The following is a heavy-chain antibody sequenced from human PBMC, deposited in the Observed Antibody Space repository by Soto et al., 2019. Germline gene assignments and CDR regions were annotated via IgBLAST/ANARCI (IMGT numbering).Heavy chain of an antibody. J-gene: IGHJ6*02. V-gene: IGHV4-39*01. CDR1: GGSISNISYY. Sequence: SERLSGTGSVSGGSISNISYYWGWIRQPPGKGLEWIGSIYYSGSTYYNPSLKSRVTISVDTSKNQFSLKLSSVTAADTAVYYYAMDVWGQGTTVT. CDR2: IYYSGST. CDR3: AMDV.